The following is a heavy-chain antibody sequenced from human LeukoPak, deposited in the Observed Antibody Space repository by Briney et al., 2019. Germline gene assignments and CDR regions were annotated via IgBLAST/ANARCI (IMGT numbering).Heavy chain of an antibody. CDR1: GGSISSGGYS. Sequence: PSETLSLTCAVSGGSISSGGYSWSWIRQPPGKGLEWIGYIYHSGSTYYNPSLKSRVTISVDRSKNQFSLKLSSVTAADTAVYYCARGHYYGSGSHFDYWGQGTLVTVSS. J-gene: IGHJ4*02. CDR2: IYHSGST. CDR3: ARGHYYGSGSHFDY. D-gene: IGHD3-10*01. V-gene: IGHV4-30-2*01.